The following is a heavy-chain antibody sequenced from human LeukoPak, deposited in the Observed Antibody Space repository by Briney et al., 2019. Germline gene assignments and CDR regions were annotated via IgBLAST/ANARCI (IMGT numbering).Heavy chain of an antibody. CDR2: IYYSGST. Sequence: SETLSLTCTVSGGSISSSSYYWGWIRQPPGKGLEWIGSIYYSGSTNYNPSLKSRVTMSVDTSKNQFSLKLSSVTAADTAVYYCARDAYYYDSSGYYRFDYWGQGTLVTVSS. D-gene: IGHD3-22*01. V-gene: IGHV4-39*07. J-gene: IGHJ4*02. CDR1: GGSISSSSYY. CDR3: ARDAYYYDSSGYYRFDY.